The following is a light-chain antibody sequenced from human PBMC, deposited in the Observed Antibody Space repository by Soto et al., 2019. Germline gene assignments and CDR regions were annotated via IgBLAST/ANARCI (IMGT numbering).Light chain of an antibody. CDR3: QQFNVYPLT. Sequence: DIPLTQSPSFLSASVGDKVTITCGASQGIRGFLAWYQQKPGKAPKLLIYVASTLQAGVPTRFSGFASGTEFTLTISNLQPADSATYYCQQFNVYPLTFGGGTKVEIK. CDR2: VAS. CDR1: QGIRGF. J-gene: IGKJ4*01. V-gene: IGKV1-9*01.